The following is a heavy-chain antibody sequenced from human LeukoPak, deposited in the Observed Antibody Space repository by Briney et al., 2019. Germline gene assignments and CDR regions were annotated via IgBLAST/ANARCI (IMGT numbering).Heavy chain of an antibody. Sequence: GGSLRLSCAASGLTFSTYAMNWVRQAPGKGLEWVSTISGSGGSTYYADSVKGRFTISRDNSKNTLYLQMNSLRAEDTAVYYCAKDALWGGGWFDYWGQGTLVTVSS. CDR3: AKDALWGGGWFDY. CDR1: GLTFSTYA. J-gene: IGHJ4*02. CDR2: ISGSGGST. D-gene: IGHD3-16*01. V-gene: IGHV3-23*01.